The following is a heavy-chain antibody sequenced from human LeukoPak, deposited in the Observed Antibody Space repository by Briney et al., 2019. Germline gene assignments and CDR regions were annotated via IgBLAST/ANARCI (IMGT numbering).Heavy chain of an antibody. CDR3: AKGPLRGTAAAIDY. V-gene: IGHV3-30*18. D-gene: IGHD2-2*01. CDR1: GFTFNNYG. CDR2: ISYDGRNK. J-gene: IGHJ4*02. Sequence: GSLRLSCAASGFTFNNYGMHWVRQAPGKGLEWVAVISYDGRNKHYPDSVKGRFTISRDISTDTLWLQMDSLRTEDTAVYYCAKGPLRGTAAAIDYWGQGTLVTVSS.